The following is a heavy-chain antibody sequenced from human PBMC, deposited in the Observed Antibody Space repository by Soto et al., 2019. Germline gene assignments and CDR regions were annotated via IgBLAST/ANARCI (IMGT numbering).Heavy chain of an antibody. CDR2: IWYDGTNK. J-gene: IGHJ2*01. CDR1: GFTFSSYG. V-gene: IGHV3-33*01. D-gene: IGHD4-17*01. Sequence: QVQLVESGGGVVQPGRSLRLSCATSGFTFSSYGMHWVRQGPGKGLEWVAVIWYDGTNKYYADSVNGRFTISRDDSKNTLYLQMNSLRAEDTAVYYCARGPMTTVTTWGDWYFDLWCRGTLVTVSS. CDR3: ARGPMTTVTTWGDWYFDL.